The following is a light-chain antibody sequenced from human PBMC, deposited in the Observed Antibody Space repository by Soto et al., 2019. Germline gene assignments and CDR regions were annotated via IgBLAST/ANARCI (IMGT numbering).Light chain of an antibody. CDR2: GND. CDR3: CLYAVTFYV. V-gene: IGLV1-40*01. Sequence: QPVLTQPPSVSGAPGQRVTISCTGSRSNIGAGYDVVWYQQLPGAAPKLVIYGNDNRPSGVPDRFSGSKSGTSASLAVTGLQAEDEADYYCCLYAVTFYVFGTGTKLTVL. J-gene: IGLJ1*01. CDR1: RSNIGAGYD.